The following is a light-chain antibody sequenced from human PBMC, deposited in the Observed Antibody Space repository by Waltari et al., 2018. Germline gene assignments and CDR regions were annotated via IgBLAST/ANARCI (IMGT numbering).Light chain of an antibody. V-gene: IGLV2-14*01. CDR1: SSDVGGYNY. CDR3: CSYTSSHTVV. J-gene: IGLJ2*01. Sequence: QSALTQPASVSRSPGQSITISCTGTSSDVGGYNYVSWYQQHPGKVPKLMIFEVTNRPSGVSNRFSGSKSGNTASLTISGLQAEDEADYYCCSYTSSHTVVFGGGTKLTVL. CDR2: EVT.